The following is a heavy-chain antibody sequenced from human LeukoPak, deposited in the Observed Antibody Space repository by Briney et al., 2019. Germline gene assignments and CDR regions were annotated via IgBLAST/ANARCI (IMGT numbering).Heavy chain of an antibody. V-gene: IGHV1-69*13. CDR2: IIPIFGTA. Sequence: ASVKVSCKASGGTFSSYAISWVRQAPGQGLEWMGGIIPIFGTANYAQKLQGRVTITADESTGTAYMELSSLRSEDTAVYYCARNRELGMLDYWGQGTLVTVSS. CDR1: GGTFSSYA. CDR3: ARNRELGMLDY. J-gene: IGHJ4*02. D-gene: IGHD7-27*01.